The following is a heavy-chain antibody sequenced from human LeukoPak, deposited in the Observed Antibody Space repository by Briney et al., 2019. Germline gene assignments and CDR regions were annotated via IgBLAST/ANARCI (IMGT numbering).Heavy chain of an antibody. CDR2: IYYSGSP. CDR1: GDSVTSARYH. CDR3: ARVGGYSGYDFDY. V-gene: IGHV4-61*01. J-gene: IGHJ4*02. D-gene: IGHD5-12*01. Sequence: SETLSLTYTVSGDSVTSARYHWSWIRQPPGRGLEWSGYIYYSGSPNYNPSLKSRVTISVDTSKDQFSLKLSSVTAADTAVYYCARVGGYSGYDFDYWGQGTLVTVSS.